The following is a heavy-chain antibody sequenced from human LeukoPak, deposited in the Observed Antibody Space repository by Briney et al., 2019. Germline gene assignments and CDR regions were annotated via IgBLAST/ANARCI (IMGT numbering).Heavy chain of an antibody. CDR1: GFTFSSYA. CDR2: ISYDGSNK. V-gene: IGHV3-30-3*01. D-gene: IGHD3-3*01. J-gene: IGHJ4*02. Sequence: GGSLRLSCAASGFTFSSYAMHWVRQAPGKGLEWVAVISYDGSNKYYADSVKGRFTISRDNSKNTLYLQMNSLRAEDTAVYYCARTYDFWSPFDYWGQGTLDTVSS. CDR3: ARTYDFWSPFDY.